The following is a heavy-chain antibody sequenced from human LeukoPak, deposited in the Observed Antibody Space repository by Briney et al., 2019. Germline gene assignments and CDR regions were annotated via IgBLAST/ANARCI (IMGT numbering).Heavy chain of an antibody. CDR1: GFTFSDYY. J-gene: IGHJ5*02. V-gene: IGHV3-11*01. Sequence: GGSLRLSCAASGFTFSDYYMSWIRQAPGKGLEWVSYISSRDNTIYYADSVKGRFTISRDNAKNSLYLQMNSLRAEDTAVCYCARYSSGWRNWFDPWGQGTLVTVSS. CDR2: ISSRDNTI. D-gene: IGHD6-19*01. CDR3: ARYSSGWRNWFDP.